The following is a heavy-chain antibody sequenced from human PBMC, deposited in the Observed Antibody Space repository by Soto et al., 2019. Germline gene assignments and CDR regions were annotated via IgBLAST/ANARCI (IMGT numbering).Heavy chain of an antibody. CDR1: GGSISSGGYS. CDR3: DRLPNY. Sequence: SETLSLTCAVSGGSISSGGYSWSWIRQPPGKGLEWIGYMYHSGSTYYNPSLKSRVTISIDRSKNQFSLKLSSVTAADTAVYYCDRLPNYWGQGILVPVS. J-gene: IGHJ4*02. CDR2: MYHSGST. D-gene: IGHD2-2*01. V-gene: IGHV4-30-2*01.